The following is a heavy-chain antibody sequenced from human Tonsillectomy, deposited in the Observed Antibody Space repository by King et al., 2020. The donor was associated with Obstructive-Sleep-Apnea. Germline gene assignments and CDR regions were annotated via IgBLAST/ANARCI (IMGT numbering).Heavy chain of an antibody. CDR3: ARLKKGALDI. CDR1: GYNFTNFW. Sequence: VQLVESGSEVKKPGESLRISCQGSGYNFTNFWIAWVRQMPGKGLEWMGIIYPDDSDTRYSPSFQGLVTFSSEKSISTAFLQWGSLKASDTAMYSCARLKKGALDIWGQGTMVTVSS. V-gene: IGHV5-51*01. J-gene: IGHJ3*02. CDR2: IYPDDSDT.